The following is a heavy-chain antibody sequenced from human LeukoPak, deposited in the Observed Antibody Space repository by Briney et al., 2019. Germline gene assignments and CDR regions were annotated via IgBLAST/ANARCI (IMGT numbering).Heavy chain of an antibody. CDR2: FYDSGDF. J-gene: IGHJ3*02. D-gene: IGHD1-26*01. CDR1: GGSISRHH. V-gene: IGHV4-59*08. Sequence: PSQTLSLICTVSGGSISRHHWTWIRQPPGTGLEWIGYFYDSGDFNYNPSLKSRVTIWMDMSNNQFSLTMSSVTAADTAMYYCARLLRPGGRKGDAFDIWGQGTLVTVSS. CDR3: ARLLRPGGRKGDAFDI.